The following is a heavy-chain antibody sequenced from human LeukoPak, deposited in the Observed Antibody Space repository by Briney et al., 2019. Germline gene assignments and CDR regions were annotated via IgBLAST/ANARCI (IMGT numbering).Heavy chain of an antibody. CDR2: IYSGDSDT. Sequence: GESLKISCKGSGYSFINYWIGWVRQMPGKGLEWMGIIYSGDSDTRYSPSFQGQVTISADESSTTAYLQLSSLKASDTATYYCARLRNTGSSYWYFDLWGSGTLVTVSS. CDR1: GYSFINYW. CDR3: ARLRNTGSSYWYFDL. D-gene: IGHD1-14*01. V-gene: IGHV5-51*01. J-gene: IGHJ2*01.